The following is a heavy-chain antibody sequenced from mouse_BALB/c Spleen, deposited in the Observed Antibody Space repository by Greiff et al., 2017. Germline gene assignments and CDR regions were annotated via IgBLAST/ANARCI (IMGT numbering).Heavy chain of an antibody. J-gene: IGHJ4*01. CDR2: IYPGNGDT. V-gene: IGHV1-12*01. D-gene: IGHD4-1*01. CDR1: GYTFTSYN. Sequence: QPGAELVKPGASVKMSCKASGYTFTSYNMHWVKQTPGQGLEWIGAIYPGNGDTSYNQKFKGKATLTADKSSSTAYMQLSSLTSEDSAVYYCARYGTRDYYAMDYWGQGTSVTVSS. CDR3: ARYGTRDYYAMDY.